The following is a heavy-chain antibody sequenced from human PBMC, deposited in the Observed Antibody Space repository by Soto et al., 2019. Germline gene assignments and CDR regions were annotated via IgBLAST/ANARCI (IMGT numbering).Heavy chain of an antibody. CDR2: INAGNDNT. V-gene: IGHV1-3*05. CDR3: ARERGGSYGAGFDY. D-gene: IGHD1-26*01. CDR1: GYTFTNYA. Sequence: QVQLVQSGAEEKKPGASVKVSCKASGYTFTNYAMHWVRQAPGQRLEWMGWINAGNDNTKYSQKFQGRVTITRDTSASTAYMELSSLRSEDTAVYYCARERGGSYGAGFDYWGQGTLVTVSS. J-gene: IGHJ4*02.